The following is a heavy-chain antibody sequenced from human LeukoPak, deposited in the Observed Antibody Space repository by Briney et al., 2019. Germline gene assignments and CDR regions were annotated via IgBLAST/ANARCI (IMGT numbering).Heavy chain of an antibody. CDR3: ARDRTGGWFAP. J-gene: IGHJ5*02. D-gene: IGHD3/OR15-3a*01. Sequence: GGSLRLSCAASGFTFSSYAMSWVRQAPGKGLEWVSAISGSGGSTYYADSVKGRFTISRDNSKNTLYLQMNSLRAEDTAVYYCARDRTGGWFAPWGQGTLVTVSS. CDR2: ISGSGGST. V-gene: IGHV3-23*01. CDR1: GFTFSSYA.